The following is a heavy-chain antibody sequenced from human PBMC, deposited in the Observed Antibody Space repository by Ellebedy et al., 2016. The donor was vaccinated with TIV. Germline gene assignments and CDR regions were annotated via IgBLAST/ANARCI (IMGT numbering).Heavy chain of an antibody. CDR2: INSDGSST. D-gene: IGHD2-15*01. V-gene: IGHV3-74*01. CDR3: RRGDFSGVGAFDI. CDR1: GFTFSSYW. J-gene: IGHJ3*02. Sequence: GESLKISCAASGFTFSSYWMHWVRQAPGKGLVWVSRINSDGSSTSYADYVKGRFTISRDKAKNTLYLQMNSLRAEDTAVYYCRRGDFSGVGAFDIWGQGTMVTVSS.